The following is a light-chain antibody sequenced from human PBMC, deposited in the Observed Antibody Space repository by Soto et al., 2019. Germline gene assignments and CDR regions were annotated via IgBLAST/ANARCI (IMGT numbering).Light chain of an antibody. J-gene: IGKJ5*01. Sequence: EIILTQSPDTLSLSPGARAPLSCRASQSVISYLAWYQHKPGQAPRLLIYDASNRATGIPARFIGSGSGTDFTLTISSLEPEDFAVFYCQQHSNWPITFGQGTRLEI. V-gene: IGKV3-11*01. CDR2: DAS. CDR1: QSVISY. CDR3: QQHSNWPIT.